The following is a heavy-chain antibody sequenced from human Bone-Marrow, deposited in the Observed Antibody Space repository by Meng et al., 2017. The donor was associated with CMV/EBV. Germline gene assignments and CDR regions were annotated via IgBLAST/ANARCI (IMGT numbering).Heavy chain of an antibody. J-gene: IGHJ4*02. V-gene: IGHV3-30*02. D-gene: IGHD3-9*01. Sequence: GESLKISCAASGFTFSSYGMHWVRQAPGKGLEWVAFIRYDGSNKYYADSVKGRFTISRDNSKNTLYLQMNSLRAEDTAVYYWAKDTNVLRYVDWLLSPDGTLNYWGQGTLVTVSS. CDR1: GFTFSSYG. CDR2: IRYDGSNK. CDR3: AKDTNVLRYVDWLLSPDGTLNY.